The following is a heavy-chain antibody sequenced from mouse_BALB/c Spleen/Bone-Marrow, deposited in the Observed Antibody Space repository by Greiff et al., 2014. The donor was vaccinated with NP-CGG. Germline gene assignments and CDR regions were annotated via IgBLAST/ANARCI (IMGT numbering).Heavy chain of an antibody. V-gene: IGHV1-54*01. J-gene: IGHJ4*01. CDR2: INPGSGDI. Sequence: VQLQQSGAELVRPGTSVKVSCKASGYAFGNYLIEWVKQRPGHGLEWIGVINPGSGDINYNEKFKGKAALTADKSSSTAYMQLSSLTSDDSAVYFCARFIATAYAMDYWGQGTSVTVSS. D-gene: IGHD1-1*01. CDR3: ARFIATAYAMDY. CDR1: GYAFGNYL.